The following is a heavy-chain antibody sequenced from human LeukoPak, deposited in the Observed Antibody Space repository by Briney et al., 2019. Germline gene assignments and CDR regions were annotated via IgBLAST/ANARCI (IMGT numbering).Heavy chain of an antibody. CDR2: MYYSGST. Sequence: PSETLSLTCTVSGGSISSYYWSWIRQPPGKGLEWIGSMYYSGSTNYNPSLKSRVAISVDKSENHVSLKLTSVTAADTAVYYCAREGGPYRPLDYSGQGTLVTVAS. V-gene: IGHV4-59*12. CDR1: GGSISSYY. CDR3: AREGGPYRPLDY. J-gene: IGHJ4*02.